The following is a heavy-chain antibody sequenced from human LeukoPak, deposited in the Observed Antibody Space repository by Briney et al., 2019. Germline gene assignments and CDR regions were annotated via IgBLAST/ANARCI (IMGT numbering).Heavy chain of an antibody. V-gene: IGHV3-64*01. CDR2: ISSDGGST. CDR1: GFTFTSYA. J-gene: IGHJ4*02. Sequence: GGSLRLSCAASGFTFTSYAMHWVRQAPGKGLEYVSAISSDGGSTYYANSVKGRFTISRDDSKNTLYLQMGSLRAEDMAVYYCARAIHSSGYPPVDYWGQGTLVTVSS. CDR3: ARAIHSSGYPPVDY. D-gene: IGHD3-22*01.